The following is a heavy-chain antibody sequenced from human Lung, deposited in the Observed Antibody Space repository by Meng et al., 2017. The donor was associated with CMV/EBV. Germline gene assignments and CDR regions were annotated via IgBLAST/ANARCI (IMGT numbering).Heavy chain of an antibody. D-gene: IGHD2-21*01. CDR3: ASGNNAGQWIVFEY. V-gene: IGHV3-23*01. Sequence: GGSLRLSCAASGFAFNNYAMTWVRQAPGKGLEWVSTVTGSGAPTYYADSVMGRFTISRDNSRNTLSLEMRSLRAEDTAIYYVASGNNAGQWIVFEYWGLGILVTVSS. CDR1: GFAFNNYA. J-gene: IGHJ4*02. CDR2: VTGSGAPT.